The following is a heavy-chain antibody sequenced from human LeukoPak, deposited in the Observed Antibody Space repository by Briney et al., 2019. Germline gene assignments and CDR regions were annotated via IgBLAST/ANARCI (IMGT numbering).Heavy chain of an antibody. Sequence: GGSLRLSCAASGFTFSSYWMSWVRQAPGKGLEWVANIKQDGSEEYYVDSVKGRFTISRDNAKNSLYLQMNSLRAEDTAVYYCAREGVRSSSSWLSPDYWGQGTLVTVSS. V-gene: IGHV3-7*01. CDR3: AREGVRSSSSWLSPDY. J-gene: IGHJ4*02. CDR2: IKQDGSEE. D-gene: IGHD6-13*01. CDR1: GFTFSSYW.